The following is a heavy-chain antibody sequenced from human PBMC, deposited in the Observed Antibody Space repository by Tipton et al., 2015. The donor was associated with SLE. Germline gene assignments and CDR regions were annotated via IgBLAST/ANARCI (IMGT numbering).Heavy chain of an antibody. D-gene: IGHD6-6*01. J-gene: IGHJ4*02. CDR1: GFTLTDYA. Sequence: GSLRLSCAVSGFTLTDYAMHWVRQAPGKGLEYVSAISSNGASTYYADSLKGRFTISRDVSKNTLSLQMGSLRAEDMAVYFCAREAYSRSSGDYFDYWGQGTLVTVSS. V-gene: IGHV3-64*02. CDR3: AREAYSRSSGDYFDY. CDR2: ISSNGAST.